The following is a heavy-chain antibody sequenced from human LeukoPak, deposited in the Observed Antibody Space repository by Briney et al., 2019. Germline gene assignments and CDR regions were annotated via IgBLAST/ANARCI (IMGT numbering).Heavy chain of an antibody. V-gene: IGHV3-30*02. J-gene: IGHJ4*02. CDR1: RFTFSSYG. CDR3: AKDLGIGAARPLYYFDY. CDR2: IRYDGSNK. D-gene: IGHD6-6*01. Sequence: LPGGSLRLSCAASRFTFSSYGMHWVRQAPGKGLEWVAFIRYDGSNKYYADSVKGRFTISRDNSKNTLYLQMNSLRAEDTAVYYCAKDLGIGAARPLYYFDYWGQGTLVTVSS.